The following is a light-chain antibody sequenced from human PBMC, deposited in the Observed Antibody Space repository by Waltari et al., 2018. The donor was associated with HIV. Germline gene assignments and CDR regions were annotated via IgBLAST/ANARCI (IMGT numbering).Light chain of an antibody. V-gene: IGKV2-28*01. CDR1: QSLLHRNGYNY. J-gene: IGKJ2*01. CDR2: LSS. Sequence: DVVMTQSPLFLSVTPGETDSISCQSSQSLLHRNGYNYLDWYVQKPGQSPQLLIYLSSNRASGVPDRFSGSGSGTDCTLKVSKMEAEDVGVYYCMQTLQVPHTFGRGTKLEI. CDR3: MQTLQVPHT.